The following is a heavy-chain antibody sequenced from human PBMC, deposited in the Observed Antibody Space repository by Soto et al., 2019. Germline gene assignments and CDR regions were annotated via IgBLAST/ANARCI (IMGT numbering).Heavy chain of an antibody. D-gene: IGHD6-13*01. J-gene: IGHJ5*02. V-gene: IGHV4-39*01. CDR2: IFYTGST. CDR3: ARPKTIGAAAGKGWFDP. Sequence: SETLSLTCAVSGDSISSSKWWSWVRQPPGRGLEWIGSIFYTGSTYYSPSLKGRLIISVDPSKNQFSLKLTSVTAADMAMYYCARPKTIGAAAGKGWFDPWGQGTLVTVSS. CDR1: GDSISSSKW.